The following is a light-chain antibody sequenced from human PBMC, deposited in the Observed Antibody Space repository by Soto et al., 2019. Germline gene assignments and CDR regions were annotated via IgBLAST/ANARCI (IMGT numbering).Light chain of an antibody. J-gene: IGKJ4*01. Sequence: DIQMTQSPVSLSASVGDRVTITRRASQTISRNLNWYQQKPGKAPKLLIFAASSLQSGVPLRFSGSGSGTDFTLTISSLQPEDFATYYCQQSYDTPLTFGGGTKVEIK. V-gene: IGKV1-39*01. CDR3: QQSYDTPLT. CDR1: QTISRN. CDR2: AAS.